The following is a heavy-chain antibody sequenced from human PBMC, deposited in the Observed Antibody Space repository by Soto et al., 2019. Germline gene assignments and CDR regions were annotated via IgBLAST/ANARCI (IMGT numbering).Heavy chain of an antibody. D-gene: IGHD2-8*01. CDR1: GFTFNRDA. V-gene: IGHV3-23*01. J-gene: IGHJ4*02. CDR2: LSDSGGSI. CDR3: AKVSSAWYAGFFDL. Sequence: GGSLRVSCTASGFTFNRDAMTWVRQAPGKGLEWVSGLSDSGGSIYYADSVKGRFTISRDNSMNTLYLQMNTLRAEDTAVYYCAKVSSAWYAGFFDLWGQGTLVTVSS.